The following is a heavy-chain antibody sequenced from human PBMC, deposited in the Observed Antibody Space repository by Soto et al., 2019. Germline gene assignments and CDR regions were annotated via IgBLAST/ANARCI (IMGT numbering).Heavy chain of an antibody. CDR1: GGTFSSYA. J-gene: IGHJ6*02. CDR2: IIPIFGTA. CDR3: ARNTGYSSGWYHYYYGMDV. V-gene: IGHV1-69*13. Sequence: SVKVSCKASGGTFSSYAISWVRQAPGQGLEWMGGIIPIFGTANYAQKFQGRVTITADESTSTAYMELSSLRSEDTAVYYCARNTGYSSGWYHYYYGMDVWGQGTTVTVS. D-gene: IGHD6-19*01.